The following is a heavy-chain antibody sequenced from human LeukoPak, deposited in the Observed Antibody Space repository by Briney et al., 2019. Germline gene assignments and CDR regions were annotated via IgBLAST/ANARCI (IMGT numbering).Heavy chain of an antibody. CDR2: ISYDGSNK. CDR3: AEWLQSGGYFDY. V-gene: IGHV3-30*18. Sequence: GGSLRLSCAASGFTFSSYGMHWVRQAPGKGLEWVAVISYDGSNKYYADSVKGRFTISRDNSKNTLYLQMNSLRAEDTAVYYCAEWLQSGGYFDYWGQGTLVTVSS. D-gene: IGHD5-24*01. J-gene: IGHJ4*02. CDR1: GFTFSSYG.